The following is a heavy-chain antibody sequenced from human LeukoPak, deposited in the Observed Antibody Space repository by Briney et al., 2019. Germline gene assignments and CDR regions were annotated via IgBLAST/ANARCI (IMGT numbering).Heavy chain of an antibody. Sequence: PSQTLSLTCTVSGGSISSGGYYWSWIRQPPGKGLEWIGYIYHSGSTYYNPSLKSRVTISVDRSKNQFSLKLSSVTAADTAVYYCARGPGVGLKYYFDYWGQGTLVTVSS. V-gene: IGHV4-30-2*01. D-gene: IGHD2-15*01. CDR1: GGSISSGGYY. J-gene: IGHJ4*02. CDR3: ARGPGVGLKYYFDY. CDR2: IYHSGST.